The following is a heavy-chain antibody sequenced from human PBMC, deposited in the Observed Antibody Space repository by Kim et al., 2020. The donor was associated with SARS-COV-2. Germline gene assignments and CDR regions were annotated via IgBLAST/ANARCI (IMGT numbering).Heavy chain of an antibody. J-gene: IGHJ5*02. CDR2: ISWSSGTI. D-gene: IGHD3-16*02. V-gene: IGHV3-9*01. Sequence: GGSLRLSCAASGFTFDDYAMHWVRQVPGKGLEWVSGISWSSGTIGYADSVKGRFTISRDNAKNSLYLQMNSLRAEDTAVYYCAKDDYVWASYRYGSYDWVDPWGQGTLVTVSS. CDR3: AKDDYVWASYRYGSYDWVDP. CDR1: GFTFDDYA.